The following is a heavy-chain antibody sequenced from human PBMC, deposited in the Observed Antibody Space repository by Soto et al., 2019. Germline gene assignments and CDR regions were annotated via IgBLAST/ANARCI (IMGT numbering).Heavy chain of an antibody. CDR1: GFPFSDHA. D-gene: IGHD4-17*01. CDR2: IWYDGSNE. V-gene: IGHV3-33*01. CDR3: ARDPRKTSVTTAVDY. J-gene: IGHJ4*02. Sequence: QVQLVGSGGGVVQPGTSLRLSCEASGFPFSDHAMHWVRQAPGKGLEWVAVIWYDGSNEYYGDSVKGRFTISRDNSKNTLYLQMNSLRAEDTAVYYCARDPRKTSVTTAVDYWGQGTLVTVSS.